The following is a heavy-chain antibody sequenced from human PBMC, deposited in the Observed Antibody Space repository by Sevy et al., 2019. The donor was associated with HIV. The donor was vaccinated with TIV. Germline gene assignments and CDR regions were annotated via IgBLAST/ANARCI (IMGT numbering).Heavy chain of an antibody. V-gene: IGHV5-51*01. CDR2: IYPGDSDT. J-gene: IGHJ4*02. CDR3: TLSSYDTLTGYYYSGFG. D-gene: IGHD3-9*01. CDR1: GYSFTSYW. Sequence: GKSLKISCKGSGYSFTSYWIGWVRQMPGKGLEWMGIIYPGDSDTRHSPSFQGQVTISADKSISTAYLQWSSLKASDTALYYCTLSSYDTLTGYYYSGFGWGQGTLVTVSS.